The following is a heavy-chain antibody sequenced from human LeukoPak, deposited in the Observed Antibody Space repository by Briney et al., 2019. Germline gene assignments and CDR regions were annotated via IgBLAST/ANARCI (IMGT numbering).Heavy chain of an antibody. CDR1: GDSMSSSSYY. J-gene: IGHJ6*04. Sequence: PSETLSLTCSVSGDSMSSSSYYWGWIRQPPGKGLEWIGSIYYSGTTHYNASLKSRVIISLDRSRTQFSLQVNSVTAADPAIYLCARDAVADSVTVFGVSPDVWGKGTTVTLFS. CDR2: IYYSGTT. D-gene: IGHD3-3*01. CDR3: ARDAVADSVTVFGVSPDV. V-gene: IGHV4-39*02.